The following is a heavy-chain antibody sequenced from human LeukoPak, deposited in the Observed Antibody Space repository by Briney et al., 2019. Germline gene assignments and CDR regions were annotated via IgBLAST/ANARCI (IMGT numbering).Heavy chain of an antibody. V-gene: IGHV3-53*05. D-gene: IGHD2-21*01. CDR3: AKDRVAIRDINHFDY. Sequence: GGSLRLSCAASGFTVSGNYMSWVRQAPGKGLEWVSVIYSGGSTYYADSVKGRFTISRDNSKNTLYLQMNSLRAEDTAVYYCAKDRVAIRDINHFDYWGQGTLVTVSS. CDR1: GFTVSGNY. J-gene: IGHJ4*02. CDR2: IYSGGST.